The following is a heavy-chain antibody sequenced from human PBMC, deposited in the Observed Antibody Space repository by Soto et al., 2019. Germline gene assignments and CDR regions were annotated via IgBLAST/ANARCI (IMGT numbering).Heavy chain of an antibody. D-gene: IGHD3-10*01. J-gene: IGHJ6*02. CDR2: IYPGDSDT. V-gene: IGHV5-51*01. CDR1: GYSFTSYW. Sequence: ESLKISCKGSGYSFTSYWIGWVRQMPGKGLEWMGIIYPGDSDTRYSPSFQGQVTISADKSTSTAYLQWSSLKASDTAMYYCARHPELTSGYYYGMDVWGQGTTVTV. CDR3: ARHPELTSGYYYGMDV.